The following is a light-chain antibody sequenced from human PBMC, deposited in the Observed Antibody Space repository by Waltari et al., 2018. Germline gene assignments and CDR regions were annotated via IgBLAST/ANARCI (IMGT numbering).Light chain of an antibody. Sequence: QSVLTQPASVSGSPGQSITISCTGTSSDVGFYNYVSWYQQHPGKAPKLMIYDVSERPSGVSNRFSGSKSGNTASLTSSGLQAEDEADYYCNSYAGSSSWVFGGGTKLTIL. CDR3: NSYAGSSSWV. J-gene: IGLJ3*02. CDR2: DVS. V-gene: IGLV2-14*01. CDR1: SSDVGFYNY.